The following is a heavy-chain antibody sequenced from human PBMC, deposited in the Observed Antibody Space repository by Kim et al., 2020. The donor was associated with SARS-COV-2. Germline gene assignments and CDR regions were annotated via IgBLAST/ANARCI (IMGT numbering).Heavy chain of an antibody. CDR1: GYTFTSYA. CDR2: INAGNGNT. V-gene: IGHV1-3*01. Sequence: ASVKVSCKASGYTFTSYAMHWVRQAPGQRLEWMGWINAGNGNTKYSQKFQGRVTITRDTSASTAYMELSSLRSEDTAVYYCARERGYGDYGSHYYYYGMDVWGQGTTVTVSS. D-gene: IGHD4-17*01. J-gene: IGHJ6*02. CDR3: ARERGYGDYGSHYYYYGMDV.